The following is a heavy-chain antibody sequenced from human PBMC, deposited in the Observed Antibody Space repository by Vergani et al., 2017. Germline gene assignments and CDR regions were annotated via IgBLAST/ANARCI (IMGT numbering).Heavy chain of an antibody. Sequence: EVQLVESGGGLVQPGGSLRLSCAASGFTFSSYWMSWVRQAPGKGLEWVANIKQDGSEKYYVDSVKGRFTISRDNSKNTLYLQMNSLRAEDTAVYYCAKGGYSYGFGYWGQGTLVTVSS. CDR3: AKGGYSYGFGY. J-gene: IGHJ4*02. V-gene: IGHV3-7*03. D-gene: IGHD5-18*01. CDR2: IKQDGSEK. CDR1: GFTFSSYW.